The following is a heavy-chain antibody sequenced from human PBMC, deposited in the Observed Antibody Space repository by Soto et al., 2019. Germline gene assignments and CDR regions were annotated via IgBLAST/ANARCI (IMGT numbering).Heavy chain of an antibody. J-gene: IGHJ4*02. V-gene: IGHV3-23*01. D-gene: IGHD5-12*01. Sequence: PGGSLRLSCAASGFTFSSYSMSWVRQAPGKGLEWVSAISGSGGSTYYADSVKGRFTISRDNSKNTLYLQMNSLRAEDTAVYYCAKDRKMATINHYFDYWGQGTLVTVCS. CDR3: AKDRKMATINHYFDY. CDR1: GFTFSSYS. CDR2: ISGSGGST.